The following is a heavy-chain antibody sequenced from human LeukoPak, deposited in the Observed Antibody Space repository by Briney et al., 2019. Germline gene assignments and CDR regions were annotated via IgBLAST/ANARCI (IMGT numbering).Heavy chain of an antibody. CDR1: GFTFSSYW. CDR3: ARSGRGGAFDI. D-gene: IGHD1-26*01. Sequence: GGSLRLSCAASGFTFSSYWMHWVRQGPGKGLVWVSRIYSDGSRTTYADSVKGRFTTSGDNAKNTLYLQMNSLRAEDTAVYYCARSGRGGAFDIWGHGTMVTVSS. CDR2: IYSDGSRT. V-gene: IGHV3-74*01. J-gene: IGHJ3*02.